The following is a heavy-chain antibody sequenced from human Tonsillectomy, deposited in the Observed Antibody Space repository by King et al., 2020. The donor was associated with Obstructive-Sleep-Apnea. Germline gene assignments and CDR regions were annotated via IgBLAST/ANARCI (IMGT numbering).Heavy chain of an antibody. CDR3: ATPGGGSGWRLPDY. Sequence: LVQSGAEVKKPGESLKISCKGSGFSFTSYWIGWVRQMPGKGLEWMGIIYPRDSDVRYTPSFQGQVTISADKSITTAYLQWSSLKASDTAIYYCATPGGGSGWRLPDYWDQGTQVTVSS. V-gene: IGHV5-51*01. D-gene: IGHD6-19*01. CDR2: IYPRDSDV. CDR1: GFSFTSYW. J-gene: IGHJ4*02.